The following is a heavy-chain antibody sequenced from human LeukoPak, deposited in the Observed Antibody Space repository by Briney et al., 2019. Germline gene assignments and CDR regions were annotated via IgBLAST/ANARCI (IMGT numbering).Heavy chain of an antibody. V-gene: IGHV1-69*13. CDR2: IIPIFGTA. J-gene: IGHJ4*02. CDR3: ARGGGIAVPYYFDY. D-gene: IGHD6-19*01. Sequence: SVKVSCKASGYTFTSYDISWVRQAPGQGLEWMGGIIPIFGTANYAQKFQGRVTITADESTSTAYMELSSLRSEDAAVYYCARGGGIAVPYYFDYWGQGTLVTVSS. CDR1: GYTFTSYD.